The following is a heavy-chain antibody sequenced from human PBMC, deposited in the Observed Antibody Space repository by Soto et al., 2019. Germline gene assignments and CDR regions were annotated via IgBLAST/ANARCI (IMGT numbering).Heavy chain of an antibody. Sequence: KPSETLSLTCAVSGYSISSGYYWAWIRQPPGKGLEWIGSIYQSGNTYYNPSLKSRVTMSVDTSKNQLSVKLSSVTAADTAVYYCARVRGYSGTYYFDYWGQGTLVTVSS. CDR3: ARVRGYSGTYYFDY. CDR1: GYSISSGYY. CDR2: IYQSGNT. V-gene: IGHV4-38-2*01. J-gene: IGHJ4*02. D-gene: IGHD1-26*01.